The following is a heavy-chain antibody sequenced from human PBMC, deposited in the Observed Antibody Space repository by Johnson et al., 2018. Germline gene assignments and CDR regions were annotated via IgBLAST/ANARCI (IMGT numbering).Heavy chain of an antibody. V-gene: IGHV3-33*01. J-gene: IGHJ3*01. CDR1: GFTFSSYG. D-gene: IGHD2-15*01. Sequence: VQLVQSGGGVVQPGRSLRLSCAASGFTFSSYGMHWVRQAPGKGLAWVAVIWYDGSNKYYADSVQGRCTISRDNSKNTLSLQMNSLRAEDTAVYYRARDWVVVAATDAFDVWGQGTMVTVSS. CDR2: IWYDGSNK. CDR3: ARDWVVVAATDAFDV.